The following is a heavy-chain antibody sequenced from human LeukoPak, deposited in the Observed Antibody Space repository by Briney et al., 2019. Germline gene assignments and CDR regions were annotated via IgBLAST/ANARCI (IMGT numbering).Heavy chain of an antibody. D-gene: IGHD6-13*01. CDR2: IYYSGST. Sequence: SETLSLTCTLSGGSFSSYYWSWIRQPPGKGLEWIGYIYYSGSTNYNPSLKSRVTISVDTSKNQFSLKLSSVTAADTAVYYCASASRIPAAGIGAGWFDPWGQGTLVTVSS. V-gene: IGHV4-59*08. J-gene: IGHJ5*02. CDR3: ASASRIPAAGIGAGWFDP. CDR1: GGSFSSYY.